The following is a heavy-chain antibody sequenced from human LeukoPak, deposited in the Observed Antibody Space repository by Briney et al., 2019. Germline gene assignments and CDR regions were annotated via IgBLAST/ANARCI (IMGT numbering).Heavy chain of an antibody. CDR3: AKGGNYAPLDY. V-gene: IGHV3-23*01. CDR2: ISTSGGAT. CDR1: GFTFTVSA. Sequence: PGGSLRLSCAASGFTFTVSAMTWVRQAPGKGLEWVSAISTSGGATIYTDSVKDRFTISRDNSKNTLYLQMNSLRAEDTAIYYCAKGGNYAPLDYWGQGTLVTVSS. D-gene: IGHD1-7*01. J-gene: IGHJ4*02.